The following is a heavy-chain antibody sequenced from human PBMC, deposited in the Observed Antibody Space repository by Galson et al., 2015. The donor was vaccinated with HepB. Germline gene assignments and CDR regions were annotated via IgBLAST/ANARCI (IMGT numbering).Heavy chain of an antibody. CDR1: GFTFSTYW. CDR2: IKQDGSEK. Sequence: SLRLSCAASGFTFSTYWMSWVRQAPGKGLEWVANIKQDGSEKYYVDSVKGRFTISRDNAKNSLYLQMNSLRAEDTAVYYCARELPGGYTYVLNWFDPWGQGTLVTVSS. J-gene: IGHJ5*02. CDR3: ARELPGGYTYVLNWFDP. V-gene: IGHV3-7*03. D-gene: IGHD5-18*01.